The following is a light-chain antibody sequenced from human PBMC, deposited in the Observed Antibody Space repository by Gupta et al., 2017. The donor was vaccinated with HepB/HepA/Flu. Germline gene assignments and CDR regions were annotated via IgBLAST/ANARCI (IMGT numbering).Light chain of an antibody. CDR2: DAS. CDR3: QLHSNCPPLT. Sequence: EMVLTQSPATLSFSPGERATISCRASQSVSSYLAWWKQKPSQAPRLLIYDASNSDTGVAARFCRSGCGRNLSLTISSRVQEDFAGYYCQLHSNCPPLTFGQGTQLEIK. CDR1: QSVSSY. V-gene: IGKV3-11*02. J-gene: IGKJ5*01.